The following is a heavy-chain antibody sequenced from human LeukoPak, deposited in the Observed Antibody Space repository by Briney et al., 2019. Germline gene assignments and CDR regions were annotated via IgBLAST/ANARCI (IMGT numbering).Heavy chain of an antibody. J-gene: IGHJ3*02. V-gene: IGHV4-4*07. CDR1: GGSISSYY. CDR3: ARDHWAYYYDSSRFGDAFDI. CDR2: IYTSGST. Sequence: SETLSLTCTVSGGSISSYYWSWIRQPAGKGLEWIGRIYTSGSTNYNPSLKSRVTMSVDTSKNQFSLKLSSVTAADTAVYYCARDHWAYYYDSSRFGDAFDIWGQGTMVTVSS. D-gene: IGHD3-22*01.